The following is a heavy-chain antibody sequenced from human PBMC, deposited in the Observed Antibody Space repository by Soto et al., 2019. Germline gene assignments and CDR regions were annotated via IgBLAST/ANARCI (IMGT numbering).Heavy chain of an antibody. CDR1: GFPFSTYA. Sequence: GGSLRLSCAASGFPFSTYAMTWVRQAPGKGLEWVAVITYDGSDKYYADSVKGRFTISRDNSKNTLYLQMNSLRAEDTAVYYCAAFYSNYYFDYWGQGTLVTVSS. CDR3: AAFYSNYYFDY. J-gene: IGHJ4*02. CDR2: ITYDGSDK. D-gene: IGHD4-4*01. V-gene: IGHV3-30*04.